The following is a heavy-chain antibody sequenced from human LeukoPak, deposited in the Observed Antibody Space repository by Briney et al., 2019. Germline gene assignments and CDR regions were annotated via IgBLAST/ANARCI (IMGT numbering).Heavy chain of an antibody. CDR1: GGSFSGHY. Sequence: PSETLSVTCAVYGGSFSGHYWSWVRQLPGKGLEWIGEITHSGTATYNPSLKSRVTISVDTSKNQFSLKLNSVTAADTAVYYCARDSGSSPRFDPWGQGTLVTVSS. J-gene: IGHJ5*02. CDR2: ITHSGTA. V-gene: IGHV4-34*01. CDR3: ARDSGSSPRFDP. D-gene: IGHD6-6*01.